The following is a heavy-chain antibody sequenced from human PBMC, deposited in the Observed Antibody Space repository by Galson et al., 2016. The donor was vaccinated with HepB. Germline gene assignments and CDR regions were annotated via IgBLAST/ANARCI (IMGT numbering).Heavy chain of an antibody. Sequence: SVRLSCAASGIIFRSNDMHWVRQAPGKGLEWVAAISYDGTDKYYADSVKGRFTISRDSSKNTLFLRMNSLRAEDTAVYYCARVRDGNNWRVQPFDLWGQGTPFTVS. CDR1: GIIFRSND. CDR2: ISYDGTDK. D-gene: IGHD5-24*01. CDR3: ARVRDGNNWRVQPFDL. V-gene: IGHV3-30-3*01. J-gene: IGHJ4*02.